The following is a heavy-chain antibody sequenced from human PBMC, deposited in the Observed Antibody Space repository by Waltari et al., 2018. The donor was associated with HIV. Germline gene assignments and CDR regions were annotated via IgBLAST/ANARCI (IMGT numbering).Heavy chain of an antibody. Sequence: EVQLVESGGGLVKPGGSLRLSCAASGFIFTSYSLNWVRQAPGKGLELVSFISNDSNYIYYADSVRGRFTISRDNAKNSLHLQMNSLRAGDTAVYYCVRVCSGGTCSSGGGLDIWGQGTMVTVSS. CDR1: GFIFTSYS. CDR2: ISNDSNYI. V-gene: IGHV3-21*02. CDR3: VRVCSGGTCSSGGGLDI. D-gene: IGHD2-15*01. J-gene: IGHJ3*02.